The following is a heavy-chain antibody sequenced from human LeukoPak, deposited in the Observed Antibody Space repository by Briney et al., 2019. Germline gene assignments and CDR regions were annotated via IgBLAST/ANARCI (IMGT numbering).Heavy chain of an antibody. V-gene: IGHV1-18*01. CDR3: ARDGTGYSSGWLDY. CDR1: GYTFTSYG. D-gene: IGHD6-19*01. CDR2: ISAYNGNT. Sequence: ASVKVSCKASGYTFTSYGISWVRQALGQGLEWMGWISAYNGNTNYAQKLQGRVTMTTDTSTSTAYMELRSLRSDDTAVYYCARDGTGYSSGWLDYWGQGTLVTVSS. J-gene: IGHJ4*02.